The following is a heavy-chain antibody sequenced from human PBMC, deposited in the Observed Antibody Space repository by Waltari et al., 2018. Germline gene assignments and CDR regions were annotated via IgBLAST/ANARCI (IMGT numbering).Heavy chain of an antibody. J-gene: IGHJ4*02. CDR3: AREVGYYDSSGYYQHVDY. Sequence: EVQLVESGGGLVQPGGSLRLSCAASGFTFSSYSMNWVRQAPGKGLELVSYISSSSSTIYYADSVKGRFTISRDNAKNSLYLQMNSLRAEDTAVYYCAREVGYYDSSGYYQHVDYWGQGTLVTVSS. CDR2: ISSSSSTI. D-gene: IGHD3-22*01. V-gene: IGHV3-48*04. CDR1: GFTFSSYS.